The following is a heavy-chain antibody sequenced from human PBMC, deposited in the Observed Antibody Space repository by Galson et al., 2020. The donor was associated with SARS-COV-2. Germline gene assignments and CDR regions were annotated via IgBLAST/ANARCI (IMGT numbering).Heavy chain of an antibody. CDR1: GFTFSNYA. J-gene: IGHJ4*02. V-gene: IGHV3-30-3*01. D-gene: IGHD3-10*01. Sequence: TGGSQRLSCAASGFTFSNYAMHWVRQAPGKGLEWVAVISNDGSNRYYADSVKGRFTVSRDNSKNTLFLQMNGLRVEDTAVYYCARGPRFGELLSPFDSWGQGTLVTVSS. CDR2: ISNDGSNR. CDR3: ARGPRFGELLSPFDS.